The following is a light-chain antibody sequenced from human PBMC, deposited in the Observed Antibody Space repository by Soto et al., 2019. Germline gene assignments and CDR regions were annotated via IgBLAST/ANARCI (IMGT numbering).Light chain of an antibody. CDR3: QQYGSSGT. Sequence: EVGLTQSPGTLPLSPGERATLYCGASQRVSGGFLACYQQKPGLAPRLILYDTSFRATGIPDRFSGSGSGTDFTLTISRLEPEDFAVYYCQQYGSSGTVGQGTKVDI. CDR1: QRVSGGF. CDR2: DTS. V-gene: IGKV3D-20*01. J-gene: IGKJ1*01.